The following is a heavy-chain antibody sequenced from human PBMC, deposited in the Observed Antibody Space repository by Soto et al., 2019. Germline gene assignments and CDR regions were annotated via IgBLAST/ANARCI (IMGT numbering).Heavy chain of an antibody. J-gene: IGHJ6*02. V-gene: IGHV3-48*01. Sequence: GGSLRLSCAASGFTFSSYSMNWVRQAPGKGLEWVSYISSSSSTTYYADSVKGRFTISRDNAKNSLYLQMNSLRAEDTAVYYCARDLGYCSGGSCYSEGRGYYYGMDVWGQGTTVTVSS. D-gene: IGHD2-15*01. CDR1: GFTFSSYS. CDR2: ISSSSSTT. CDR3: ARDLGYCSGGSCYSEGRGYYYGMDV.